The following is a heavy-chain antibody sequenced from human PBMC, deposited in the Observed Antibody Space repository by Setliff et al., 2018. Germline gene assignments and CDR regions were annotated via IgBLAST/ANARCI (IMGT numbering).Heavy chain of an antibody. J-gene: IGHJ4*02. CDR1: GYTFTINN. CDR2: INPSGGST. CDR3: AREWALDY. V-gene: IGHV1-46*01. Sequence: ASVKVSCKASGYTFTINNLHWVRQAPGQGLEWMGIINPSGGSTSYAQKFQGRVTMTRDTSTSTVYMELSSLRSEDTAVYYCAREWALDYWGQGTLVTVSS.